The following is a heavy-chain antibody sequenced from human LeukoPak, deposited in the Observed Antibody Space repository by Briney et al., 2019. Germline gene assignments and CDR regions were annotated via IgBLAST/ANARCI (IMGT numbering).Heavy chain of an antibody. CDR2: INHSGST. CDR3: ARVTYSYGYSVYYYYYGMDV. J-gene: IGHJ6*02. V-gene: IGHV4-34*01. D-gene: IGHD5-18*01. CDR1: GGSFSGYY. Sequence: PSETLSLTCAVYGGSFSGYYWSWIRQPPGKGLEWIGEINHSGSTNYNPSLKSRVTISVDASKNQFSLKLSSVTAADTAVYYCARVTYSYGYSVYYYYYGMDVWGQGTTVTVSS.